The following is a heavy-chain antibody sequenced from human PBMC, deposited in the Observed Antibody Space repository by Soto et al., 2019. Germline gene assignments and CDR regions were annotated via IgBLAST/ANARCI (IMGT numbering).Heavy chain of an antibody. V-gene: IGHV3-9*01. CDR1: GFSFDDYG. Sequence: EVQLVESGGGSVQPGRSLRLSCAASGFSFDDYGMHWVRQGPGKCLEWVSGISWNSGDIYYADSVKGRFTISRENAKRSLYLQMNSLRTEDTALYYCAKDNDLDRDGPFDYWGQGTLVTVSS. CDR3: AKDNDLDRDGPFDY. CDR2: ISWNSGDI. D-gene: IGHD2-2*03. J-gene: IGHJ4*02.